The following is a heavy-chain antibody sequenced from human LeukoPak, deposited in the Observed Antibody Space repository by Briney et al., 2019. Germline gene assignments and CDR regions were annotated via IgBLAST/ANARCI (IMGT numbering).Heavy chain of an antibody. V-gene: IGHV4-38-2*02. CDR3: ARGHRLRGIVVVPAAKGPIWYYFD. CDR1: GYSISSGYY. Sequence: SETLSLTCTVSGYSISSGYYWGWIRQPPGKGLEWIGSIYHSGSTYYNPSLKSRVTISVDTSKNQFSLKLSSVTAADTAVYYCARGHRLRGIVVVPAAKGPIWYYFD. J-gene: IGHJ4*01. D-gene: IGHD2-2*01. CDR2: IYHSGST.